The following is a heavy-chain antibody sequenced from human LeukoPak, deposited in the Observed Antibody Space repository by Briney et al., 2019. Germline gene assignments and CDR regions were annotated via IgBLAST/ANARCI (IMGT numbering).Heavy chain of an antibody. CDR2: IKSKTDGGTA. J-gene: IGHJ4*02. Sequence: GGSLRLSCAVSGFTFSNAWMTWVRQTPGRGLGWVGRIKSKTDGGTADYAAPVKGRFTISRDDSISMLYLQMNSLKTDDTAVYYCSRLLSTGGYWGQGTLVTVFS. V-gene: IGHV3-15*01. CDR1: GFTFSNAW. CDR3: SRLLSTGGY. D-gene: IGHD2-8*02.